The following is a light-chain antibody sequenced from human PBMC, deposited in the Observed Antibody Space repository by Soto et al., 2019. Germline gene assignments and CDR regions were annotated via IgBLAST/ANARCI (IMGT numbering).Light chain of an antibody. CDR3: QQYNSYSQFT. J-gene: IGKJ3*01. V-gene: IGKV1-5*03. CDR2: KAS. CDR1: QSIKNW. Sequence: DIQMTQSPSTLSPSVGDRVTITCRASQSIKNWLAWYQQKPGEAPKLLIYKASTLESGVPSRFSGSGSGTEFTLTISCLQPDDVATYHCQQYNSYSQFTFGPGTKVDIK.